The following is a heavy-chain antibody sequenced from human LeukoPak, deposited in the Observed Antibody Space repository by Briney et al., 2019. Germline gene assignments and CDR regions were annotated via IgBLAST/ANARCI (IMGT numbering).Heavy chain of an antibody. CDR3: ARAVYDFRSGYSLLFDY. D-gene: IGHD3-3*01. CDR1: GYTFTGYY. CDR2: INPNSGGT. J-gene: IGHJ4*02. V-gene: IGHV1-2*02. Sequence: ASVKVSCKASGYTFTGYYMHWVRQAPGQGLEWMGWINPNSGGTNYAQKFQGRVTMTRDTSISTAYMELSRLRSDDTAVYYCARAVYDFRSGYSLLFDYWGQGTLVTVSS.